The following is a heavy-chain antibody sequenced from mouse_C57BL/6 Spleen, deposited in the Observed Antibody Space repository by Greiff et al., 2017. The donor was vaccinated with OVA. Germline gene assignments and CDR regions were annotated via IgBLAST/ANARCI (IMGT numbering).Heavy chain of an antibody. J-gene: IGHJ2*01. D-gene: IGHD2-4*01. CDR2: IYPGSGRT. CDR3: ASRGAYDYDSYYFDY. V-gene: IGHV1-55*01. Sequence: QVQLQQPGAELVKPGASVKMSCKASGYTFTSYWITWVKQRPGQGLEWIGDIYPGSGRTNYNEKFKSKATLTVDTSSSTAYMQLSSLTSEDAAVYYCASRGAYDYDSYYFDYWGQGTTLTVSS. CDR1: GYTFTSYW.